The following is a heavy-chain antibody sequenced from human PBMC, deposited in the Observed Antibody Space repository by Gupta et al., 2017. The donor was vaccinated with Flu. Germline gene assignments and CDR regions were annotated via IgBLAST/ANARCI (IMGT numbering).Heavy chain of an antibody. J-gene: IGHJ6*03. Sequence: FGSYGMNWVRQAPGKGLECVAMISYDGSKTSYADSVKGRFTVSRDNSRDTLYLQMNSLTDDDTAVYYCAKTGTTGYYYMDVWGSGTTVIVS. D-gene: IGHD1-7*01. CDR1: FGSYG. CDR3: AKTGTTGYYYMDV. V-gene: IGHV3-33*05. CDR2: ISYDGSKT.